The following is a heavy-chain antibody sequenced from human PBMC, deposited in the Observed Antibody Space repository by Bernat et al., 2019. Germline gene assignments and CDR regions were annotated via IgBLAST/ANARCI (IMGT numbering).Heavy chain of an antibody. CDR2: ISGSGGST. V-gene: IGHV3-23*01. J-gene: IGHJ6*02. CDR3: AKDSGGATGSYYYGMDV. D-gene: IGHD1-1*01. CDR1: GFTFSSYA. Sequence: EVQLLESGGGLVQPGGSLRLSCAASGFTFSSYAMSWVRQAPGKGLEWVSAISGSGGSTYYADSVKGRFTISGDNTKSTLYLQMNSLRAEDTAVYYCAKDSGGATGSYYYGMDVWGQGTTVTVAS.